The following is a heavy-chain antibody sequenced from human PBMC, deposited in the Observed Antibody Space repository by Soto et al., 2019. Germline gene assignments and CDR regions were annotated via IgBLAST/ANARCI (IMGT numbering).Heavy chain of an antibody. Sequence: QVQLVQSGAEVKKPGSSVTVSCKASGGTFSSYTISWVRQAPGQGLEWMGGIIPIFGTANYAQKFQGRVTIXAXESXSTAXMELXSLXXXXTXXXXXXXXXXXXXXXXXFXXWGRGTLVTVSS. CDR1: GGTFSSYT. CDR3: XXXXXXXXXXXXFXX. CDR2: IIPIFGTA. J-gene: IGHJ2*01. V-gene: IGHV1-69*12.